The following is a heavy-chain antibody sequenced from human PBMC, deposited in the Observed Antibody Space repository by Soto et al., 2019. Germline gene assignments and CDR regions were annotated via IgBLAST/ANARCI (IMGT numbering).Heavy chain of an antibody. J-gene: IGHJ3*01. CDR3: AGRAYG. Sequence: EVQLVEYGGGLVQPGGSLRLSCAASGFDVSSNYMSWVRQAPGKGLEWGSLIYSGGTTYYADSVKGPFTISRHSSKNPVYLQMNRLRFEDTAVYYCAGRAYGWGQGTMVTVS. CDR1: GFDVSSNY. V-gene: IGHV3-53*04. D-gene: IGHD4-17*01. CDR2: IYSGGTT.